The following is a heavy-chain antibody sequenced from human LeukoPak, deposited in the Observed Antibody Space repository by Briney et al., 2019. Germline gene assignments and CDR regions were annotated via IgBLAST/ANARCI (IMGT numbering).Heavy chain of an antibody. D-gene: IGHD6-19*01. V-gene: IGHV4-39*01. CDR2: IYYSGST. CDR3: ARHRAAGTEFDY. CDR1: GGSISSSSYY. Sequence: SETLSLTCTVSGGSISSSSYYWGWIRQPPGKGLEWIGSIYYSGSTYYNPSLKSRVTISVDTSKNQFSLKLSSVTAADTAVYYCARHRAAGTEFDYWGQGTLVTVSS. J-gene: IGHJ4*02.